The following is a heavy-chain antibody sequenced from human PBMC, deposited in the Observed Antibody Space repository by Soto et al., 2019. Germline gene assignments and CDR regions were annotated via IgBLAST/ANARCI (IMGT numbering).Heavy chain of an antibody. CDR2: MNEDGGTT. CDR1: GFTFSSYW. Sequence: GGSLRLSCAASGFTFSSYWMHWVRQAPGKGLVWVSRMNEDGGTTDYADSVQGRFTISSDNAKNTLYLQMNSLRVEDTAVYYCASDLSGRADVWGQGTTVTVSS. D-gene: IGHD3-10*01. CDR3: ASDLSGRADV. V-gene: IGHV3-74*01. J-gene: IGHJ6*02.